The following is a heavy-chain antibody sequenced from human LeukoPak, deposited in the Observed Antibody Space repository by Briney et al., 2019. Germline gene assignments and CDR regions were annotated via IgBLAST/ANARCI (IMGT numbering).Heavy chain of an antibody. CDR2: ISAYNGNT. V-gene: IGHV1-18*01. Sequence: GASVKVSCKASGYTFTSYGISWVRQAPGQGLEWMGWISAYNGNTNYAQKLQGRGTMTTDTSTSTAYMELRSLRSDDTAVYYCARDRGRGSGSYFKFPLAYWGQGTLVTVSS. D-gene: IGHD3-10*01. CDR1: GYTFTSYG. J-gene: IGHJ4*02. CDR3: ARDRGRGSGSYFKFPLAY.